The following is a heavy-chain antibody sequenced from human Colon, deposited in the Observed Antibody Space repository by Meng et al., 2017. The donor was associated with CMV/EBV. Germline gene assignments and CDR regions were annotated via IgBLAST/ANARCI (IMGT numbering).Heavy chain of an antibody. D-gene: IGHD1/OR15-1a*01. CDR1: WFTVNTYF. CDR3: AKDEVPNNIDY. J-gene: IGHJ4*02. V-gene: IGHV3-53*01. Sequence: EIQLVESGGGLFQPGGSLRLFCAASWFTVNTYFMSWVRQAPGKGLEWVSIIYPDGRPFYADSVQGRFTISTDNSKNTLYLQMNSLRAEDTATYYCAKDEVPNNIDYWGQGTLVTVSS. CDR2: IYPDGRP.